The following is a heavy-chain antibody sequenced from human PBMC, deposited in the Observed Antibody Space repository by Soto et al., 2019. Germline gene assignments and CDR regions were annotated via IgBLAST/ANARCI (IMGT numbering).Heavy chain of an antibody. J-gene: IGHJ3*02. CDR3: ARRGDYYDSRGDAFDI. Sequence: SETLSLTCAVYGGSFSDYYWSWIRQPPGKGLEWIGEINHSGSTNYNPSLKSRITISVDTSKNQFSLKLSSVTAADTAVYYCARRGDYYDSRGDAFDIWGQGTMVTVSS. CDR2: INHSGST. V-gene: IGHV4-34*01. CDR1: GGSFSDYY. D-gene: IGHD3-22*01.